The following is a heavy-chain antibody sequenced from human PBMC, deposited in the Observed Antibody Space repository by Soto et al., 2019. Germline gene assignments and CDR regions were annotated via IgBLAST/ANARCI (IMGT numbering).Heavy chain of an antibody. CDR2: INHSGST. V-gene: IGHV4-34*01. D-gene: IGHD3-3*01. CDR3: ARGDFWSGYYDYYGMDV. J-gene: IGHJ6*02. CDR1: GGSFSGYY. Sequence: SETLSLTCAVYGGSFSGYYLSWVRQPPGKGLEWIGEINHSGSTNYNPSLKSRVTISVDTSKNQFSLKLSSVTAADTAVYYCARGDFWSGYYDYYGMDVWGQGTTVTVSS.